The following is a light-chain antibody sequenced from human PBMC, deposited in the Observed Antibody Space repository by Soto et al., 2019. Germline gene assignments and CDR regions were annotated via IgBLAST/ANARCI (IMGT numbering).Light chain of an antibody. V-gene: IGLV2-14*01. CDR1: ISYICSYNY. Sequence: SLLAQPASVSWPPGESITISFTGTISYICSYNYVAWYQQFPVKTPKLISYEFRNRPSWFSFLFSGSKSGNTASLTISGLQSEDEADYYCISYRGSDTSYVFGTGTKVPGL. CDR3: ISYRGSDTSYV. CDR2: EFR. J-gene: IGLJ1*01.